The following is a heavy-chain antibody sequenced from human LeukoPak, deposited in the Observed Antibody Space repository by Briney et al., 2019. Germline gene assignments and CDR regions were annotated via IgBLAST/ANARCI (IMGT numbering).Heavy chain of an antibody. Sequence: GSLRLSCAASGFTFSSYDMHWVRQATGKGLEWVSAIGTAGDTYYPGSVKGRFTISRDNSKNTLYLQMNSLRAEDTAVYYCAKGKRRQVTAPGNYFDYWGQGTLVTVSS. J-gene: IGHJ4*02. CDR3: AKGKRRQVTAPGNYFDY. V-gene: IGHV3-13*01. CDR1: GFTFSSYD. CDR2: IGTAGDT. D-gene: IGHD2-21*02.